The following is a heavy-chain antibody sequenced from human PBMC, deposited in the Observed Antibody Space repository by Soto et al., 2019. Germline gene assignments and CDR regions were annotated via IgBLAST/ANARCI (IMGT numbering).Heavy chain of an antibody. CDR1: GFTFSSYG. D-gene: IGHD5-12*01. V-gene: IGHV3-33*01. Sequence: VQLVESGGGVVQPGRSLRLSCAASGFTFSSYGMHWVRQAPGKGLEWVAVIWYDGSNKYYADSVKGRFTISRDNSKNTLYLQMNSLRAEDTAVYYCAREGGYSGYDRHFDYWGQGTLVTVSS. CDR3: AREGGYSGYDRHFDY. J-gene: IGHJ4*02. CDR2: IWYDGSNK.